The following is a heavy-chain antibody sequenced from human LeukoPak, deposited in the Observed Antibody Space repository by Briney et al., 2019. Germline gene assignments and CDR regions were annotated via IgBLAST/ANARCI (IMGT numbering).Heavy chain of an antibody. CDR2: IIPIFGTA. CDR3: ARDGDCSSTSYQGTEFDP. Sequence: AASVKVSCKASGGTFSSYAISWVRQAPGQGLEWMGGIIPIFGTANYAQKFQGRVTITTDESTSTAYMELSSLRSEDTAVYYCARDGDCSSTSYQGTEFDPWGQGTLVTVSS. J-gene: IGHJ5*02. V-gene: IGHV1-69*05. CDR1: GGTFSSYA. D-gene: IGHD2-2*01.